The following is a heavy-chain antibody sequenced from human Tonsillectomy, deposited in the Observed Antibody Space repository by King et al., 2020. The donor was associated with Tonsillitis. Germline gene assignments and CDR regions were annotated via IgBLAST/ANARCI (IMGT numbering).Heavy chain of an antibody. V-gene: IGHV3-66*01. CDR1: GFNVSSNY. Sequence: DVQLVESGGGLVQPGGSLRLSCAASGFNVSSNYMSWVRQAPGKGLEWVSVIYSGGSTYYADSVKGRFTISRDNSKNTLYLQMNSLRAEDPAVYYCARDMGYYDSSGYYSGHAFDIWGQGTMVTVSS. J-gene: IGHJ3*02. D-gene: IGHD3-22*01. CDR2: IYSGGST. CDR3: ARDMGYYDSSGYYSGHAFDI.